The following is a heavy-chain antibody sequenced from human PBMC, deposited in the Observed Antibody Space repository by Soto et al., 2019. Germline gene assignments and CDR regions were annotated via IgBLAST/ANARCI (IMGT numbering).Heavy chain of an antibody. Sequence: GGSLRLSCAASGFTFSSHAMSWVRQAPGKGLEWVSAISGSGGSTYYADSVKGRFTISRDNSKNTLYLQMNSLRAEDTAVYYCAKPRLYYYDSSGSQWFDPWGQGTLVTVSS. V-gene: IGHV3-23*01. J-gene: IGHJ5*02. CDR2: ISGSGGST. CDR3: AKPRLYYYDSSGSQWFDP. D-gene: IGHD3-22*01. CDR1: GFTFSSHA.